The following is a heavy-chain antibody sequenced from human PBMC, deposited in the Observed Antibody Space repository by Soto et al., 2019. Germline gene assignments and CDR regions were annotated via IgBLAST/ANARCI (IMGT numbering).Heavy chain of an antibody. J-gene: IGHJ6*02. Sequence: PSETLSLTCTISGDSINNYFWNWIRQPPGKGLEWIGYISYSGSTSYNPSLQSRVTISSDTSKNQLSLELSSVTAADTAVYYCARARQRDTGRGLDVWGQGTTVTVSS. D-gene: IGHD5-18*01. CDR2: ISYSGST. CDR1: GDSINNYF. CDR3: ARARQRDTGRGLDV. V-gene: IGHV4-59*01.